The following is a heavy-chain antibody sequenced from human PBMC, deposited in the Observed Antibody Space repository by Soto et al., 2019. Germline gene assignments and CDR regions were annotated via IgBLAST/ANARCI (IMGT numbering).Heavy chain of an antibody. D-gene: IGHD2-15*01. J-gene: IGHJ3*02. V-gene: IGHV4-34*01. CDR1: GGSFSGYY. CDR2: INHSGST. CDR3: ASGARYCSGGSCPLDAFDI. Sequence: SETLSLTCAVYGGSFSGYYWSWIRQPPGKGLEWIGEINHSGSTNYNPSLKSRVTISVDTSKNQFSLKLSSVTAADTAVYYYASGARYCSGGSCPLDAFDIWGQGTMVTVSS.